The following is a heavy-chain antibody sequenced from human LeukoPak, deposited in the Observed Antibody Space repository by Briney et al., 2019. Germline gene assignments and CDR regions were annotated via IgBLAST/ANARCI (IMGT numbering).Heavy chain of an antibody. CDR1: GGTFSSYA. CDR3: AREGLRANLFDY. CDR2: IIPIFGTA. D-gene: IGHD3-3*01. J-gene: IGHJ4*02. V-gene: IGHV1-69*13. Sequence: SVKVSCKASGGTFSSYAISWVRQAPGQGLEWMGGIIPIFGTANYAQKFQGRVTITADESTTTAYMELSSLRSENTAVYYCAREGLRANLFDYWGQGALVTVSS.